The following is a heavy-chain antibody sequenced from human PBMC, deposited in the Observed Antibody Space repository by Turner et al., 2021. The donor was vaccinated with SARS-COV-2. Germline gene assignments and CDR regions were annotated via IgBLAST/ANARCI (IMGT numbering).Heavy chain of an antibody. CDR1: GGSISSSSYY. D-gene: IGHD5-18*01. CDR3: ARVEHEYSYDFGFDY. J-gene: IGHJ4*02. Sequence: QLQLQESGPGLVKPSETLSLTCTVSGGSISSSSYYWGWIRQPPGKGQEWIGIIYYSGSTYYSPSLMSRVTITVDTSKNQFSLKLSAVTAADTAVYYCARVEHEYSYDFGFDYWGQGTLVTVSS. V-gene: IGHV4-39*01. CDR2: IYYSGST.